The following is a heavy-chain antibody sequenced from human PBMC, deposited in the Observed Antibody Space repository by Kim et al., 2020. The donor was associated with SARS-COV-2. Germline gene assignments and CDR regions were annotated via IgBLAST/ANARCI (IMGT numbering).Heavy chain of an antibody. CDR3: ARGREYSSGWYFYYYYYGMDV. Sequence: GGSLRLSCAASGFTFSDYYMSWIRQAPGKGLEWVSYISSSGSTIYYADSVKGRFTISRDNAKNSLYLQMNSLRAEDTAVYYCARGREYSSGWYFYYYYYGMDVWGQGTTVTVSS. V-gene: IGHV3-11*01. J-gene: IGHJ6*02. CDR2: ISSSGSTI. D-gene: IGHD6-19*01. CDR1: GFTFSDYY.